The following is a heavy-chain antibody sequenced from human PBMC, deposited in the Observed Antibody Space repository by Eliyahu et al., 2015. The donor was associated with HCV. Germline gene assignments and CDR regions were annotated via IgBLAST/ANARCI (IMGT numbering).Heavy chain of an antibody. CDR3: ASGGGGIAVAGTGGWFDP. D-gene: IGHD6-19*01. CDR1: GGSXTTYY. V-gene: IGHV4-59*01. Sequence: QVQLQESGPGLVKPSETLSLTCTVSGGSXTTYYWSWIRQPPGKGLEWIGYIHYSGSTNYNPSLKSRVTISVDTSKNQFSLNLTSVTAADTAVYYCASGGGGIAVAGTGGWFDPWGQGTLVIVSS. CDR2: IHYSGST. J-gene: IGHJ5*02.